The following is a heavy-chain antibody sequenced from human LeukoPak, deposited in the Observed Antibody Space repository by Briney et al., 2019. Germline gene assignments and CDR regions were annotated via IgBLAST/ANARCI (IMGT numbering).Heavy chain of an antibody. J-gene: IGHJ4*02. V-gene: IGHV3-48*03. CDR2: ISSSGSIT. CDR1: GFTFSSYE. Sequence: PGGSLRLACAASGFTFSSYEMNWVRQAPGKGLEWVSYISSSGSITYYAGSVKGRFTISRDNAKNSLYLQMNSLRAEDTAVYYCARGGFSTNWGQGTLVTVSS. D-gene: IGHD2-2*01. CDR3: ARGGFSTN.